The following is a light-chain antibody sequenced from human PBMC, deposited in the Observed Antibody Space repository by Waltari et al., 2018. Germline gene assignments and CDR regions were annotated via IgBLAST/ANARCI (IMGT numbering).Light chain of an antibody. CDR3: QHRGNWPLLA. J-gene: IGKJ5*01. CDR2: DAS. CDR1: QSVGRF. Sequence: EIVLAQSPATLSFSPGERAPLSCRASQSVGRFLAWYQRKPGQAPRLLIYDASDSATGTPARFSGSGSGTAFTLTISSLEPEDFAVYYCQHRGNWPLLAFGQGTRLEIK. V-gene: IGKV3-11*01.